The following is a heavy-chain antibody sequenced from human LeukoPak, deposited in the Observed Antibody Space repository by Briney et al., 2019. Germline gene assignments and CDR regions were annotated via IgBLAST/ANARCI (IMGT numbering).Heavy chain of an antibody. CDR2: IYYSGST. V-gene: IGHV4-59*08. J-gene: IGHJ4*02. CDR3: ARLGSATSTQYDY. Sequence: SETLSLTCTVSGGSISSYYWSWIRQPPGKGLEWIGYIYYSGSTNYNPSLKSRVTISVDTSKNQFSLKLSSVTAADTAVYYCARLGSATSTQYDYWGQGTLVTVSS. CDR1: GGSISSYY. D-gene: IGHD1-26*01.